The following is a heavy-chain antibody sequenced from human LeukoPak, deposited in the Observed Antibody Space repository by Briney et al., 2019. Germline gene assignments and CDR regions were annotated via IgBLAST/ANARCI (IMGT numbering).Heavy chain of an antibody. CDR2: ISWNGGST. D-gene: IGHD3-22*01. Sequence: GGSLRLSCAASGFTFDDYGMSWVRQAPGKGLEWVSGISWNGGSTGFADSVKGRFTISRDNAKNSLNLQMNSLRAEDTAVYYCAREPYYYDSSGYSVDYWGQGTLVTVSS. V-gene: IGHV3-20*04. CDR1: GFTFDDYG. CDR3: AREPYYYDSSGYSVDY. J-gene: IGHJ4*02.